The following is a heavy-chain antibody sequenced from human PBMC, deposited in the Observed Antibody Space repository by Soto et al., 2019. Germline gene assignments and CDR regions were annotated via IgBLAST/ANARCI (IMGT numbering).Heavy chain of an antibody. Sequence: QVQLVQSGAEEKKPGASVKVSCNACGYTFTNYATHWVRQAPGQRLEWMGWINAGNGNTKYSQKFQGRVTITRDTSASTAYMELSSLRSEDTAVYYCARVSGYYLPDYWGQGTLVTVSS. J-gene: IGHJ4*02. V-gene: IGHV1-3*05. CDR2: INAGNGNT. CDR1: GYTFTNYA. D-gene: IGHD5-12*01. CDR3: ARVSGYYLPDY.